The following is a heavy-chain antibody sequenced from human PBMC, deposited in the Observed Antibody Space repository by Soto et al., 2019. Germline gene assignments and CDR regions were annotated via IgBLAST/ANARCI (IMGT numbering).Heavy chain of an antibody. J-gene: IGHJ4*02. CDR1: GYSFAGYY. D-gene: IGHD3-22*01. CDR3: ARADPPNYYDSIGGIDY. Sequence: ASVKVSCKASGYSFAGYYMHWVRQAPGQGLEWMGWINPNSGGTNYAQKFQVWVTMTRDTSISTAYMELSRLRSDDTAVYYCARADPPNYYDSIGGIDYWGQGTLVTVSS. CDR2: INPNSGGT. V-gene: IGHV1-2*04.